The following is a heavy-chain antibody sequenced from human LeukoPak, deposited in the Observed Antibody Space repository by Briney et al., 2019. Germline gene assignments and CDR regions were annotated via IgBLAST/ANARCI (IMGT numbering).Heavy chain of an antibody. Sequence: ASVKVSCKASGYTFTSYYMHWVRQAPGQGLEWMGIINPSDFSTTYAQKFQGRVTMTRDTSTSTVYMELSSLRSEDTAVYYCARDERDGGDTAMLGANNWFDPWGQGTLVTVSS. CDR3: ARDERDGGDTAMLGANNWFDP. CDR2: INPSDFST. D-gene: IGHD5-18*01. CDR1: GYTFTSYY. J-gene: IGHJ5*02. V-gene: IGHV1-46*01.